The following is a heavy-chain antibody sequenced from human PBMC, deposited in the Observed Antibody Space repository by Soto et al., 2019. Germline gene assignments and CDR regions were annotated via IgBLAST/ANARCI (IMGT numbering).Heavy chain of an antibody. Sequence: EVQLLQSGGGLGQPGGSLTLSCAASGFTFNNFAMTWVRQAPGKGLEWVSSGSSGGDNTWYADSVKGRFTISRDNPKNTLYLHMNILSAADTAVYYCAKVHRQHSNYGGGYLLDFWGQGTLVTVSS. CDR3: AKVHRQHSNYGGGYLLDF. J-gene: IGHJ4*02. V-gene: IGHV3-23*01. CDR2: GSSGGDNT. D-gene: IGHD4-4*01. CDR1: GFTFNNFA.